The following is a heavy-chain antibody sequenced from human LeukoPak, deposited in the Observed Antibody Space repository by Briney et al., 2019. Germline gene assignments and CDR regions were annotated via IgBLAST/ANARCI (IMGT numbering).Heavy chain of an antibody. CDR1: GFTFSSFG. V-gene: IGHV3-23*01. J-gene: IGHJ4*02. CDR3: AKGYKRITIFGVVIRAHDY. CDR2: ISGSGNRT. D-gene: IGHD3-3*01. Sequence: PGGTLRLSCAASGFTFSSFGMNWVRQAPGKGLEWVSAISGSGNRTFYADSVKGRFTISRDNSKNTLYLQMNSLRAEDTAVYYCAKGYKRITIFGVVIRAHDYWGQGTLVTVSS.